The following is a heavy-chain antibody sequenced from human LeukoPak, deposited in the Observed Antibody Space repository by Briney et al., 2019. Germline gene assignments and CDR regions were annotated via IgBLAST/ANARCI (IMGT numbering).Heavy chain of an antibody. Sequence: GASVKVSCKASGYTFTSCGISWVRQAPGQGLEWMGWISAYNGNTNYAQKLQGRVTMTTDTSTSTAYMELRSLRSDDTAVYYCARAARLYYYDSSGFDYWGQGTLVTVSS. D-gene: IGHD3-22*01. CDR1: GYTFTSCG. J-gene: IGHJ4*02. V-gene: IGHV1-18*01. CDR2: ISAYNGNT. CDR3: ARAARLYYYDSSGFDY.